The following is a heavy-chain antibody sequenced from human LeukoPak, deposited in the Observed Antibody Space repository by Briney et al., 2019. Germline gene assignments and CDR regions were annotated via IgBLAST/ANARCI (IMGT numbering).Heavy chain of an antibody. CDR1: GFAFTSDA. CDR2: ISGSVSST. Sequence: GRSLRLSSAPSGFAFTSDAMSWGRQAPGKGVGWGSAISGSVSSTYYADSVRGRFTISRDNSKNTLYLQMNSLRAEDTAVYYCAKGLGVTVTNVGYDYWGQGTLVTVSS. D-gene: IGHD4-17*01. J-gene: IGHJ4*02. CDR3: AKGLGVTVTNVGYDY. V-gene: IGHV3-23*01.